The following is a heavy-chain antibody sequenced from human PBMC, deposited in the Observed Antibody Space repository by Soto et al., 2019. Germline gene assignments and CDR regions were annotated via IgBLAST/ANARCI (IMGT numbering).Heavy chain of an antibody. J-gene: IGHJ4*02. CDR3: AREASVLIPAAQPSRFDS. V-gene: IGHV1-18*01. Sequence: ASVKVSCKGFGYSFMKYGINWVRQAPGQGLEWVGWISPYSGYTHSAQKFHGRLTLTTDTAASTAYMELRILRSADTALYYCAREASVLIPAAQPSRFDSWGPGTLVTVSS. CDR2: ISPYSGYT. D-gene: IGHD2-2*01. CDR1: GYSFMKYG.